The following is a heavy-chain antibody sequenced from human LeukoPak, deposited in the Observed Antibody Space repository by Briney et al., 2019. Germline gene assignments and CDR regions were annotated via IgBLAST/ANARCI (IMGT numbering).Heavy chain of an antibody. J-gene: IGHJ4*02. CDR3: ARAGGYCSSTSCYGIPFDY. V-gene: IGHV1-69*13. CDR2: IIPIFGTA. CDR1: GGTFSSYA. D-gene: IGHD2-2*01. Sequence: GASVKVSCKASGGTFSSYAISWVRQAPGQGLEWMGGIIPIFGTANYAQKFQGRVTITADESTSTAYMELSSLRSEDTAVYYCARAGGYCSSTSCYGIPFDYWGQGTLVTVSS.